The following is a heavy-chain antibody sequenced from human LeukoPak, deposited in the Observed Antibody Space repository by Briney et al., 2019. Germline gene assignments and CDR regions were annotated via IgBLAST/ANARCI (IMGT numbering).Heavy chain of an antibody. CDR2: IGSSGSTI. V-gene: IGHV3-48*03. Sequence: PGGSLRLSCAASGFTFSSYEMNWVRQAPGKGLEWVSYIGSSGSTIYYADSVKGRFTISRDNAKNSLYLQMNSLRAEDTAVYCCARDTIFGVAGDYYGMDVWGQGTTVTVSS. CDR1: GFTFSSYE. J-gene: IGHJ6*02. D-gene: IGHD3-3*01. CDR3: ARDTIFGVAGDYYGMDV.